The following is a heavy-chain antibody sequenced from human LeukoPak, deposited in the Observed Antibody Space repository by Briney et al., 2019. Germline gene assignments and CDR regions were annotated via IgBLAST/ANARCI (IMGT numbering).Heavy chain of an antibody. V-gene: IGHV4-34*01. CDR2: INHSGST. Sequence: SETLSLTCAVYGGSFSGYYWSWIRQPPGKGPDWIGEINHSGSTNYNPSLKSRVTISVDTSKTQFSLKLSSVTAADTAVYYCARGTMTTVTYYFDYWGQGTLVTVSS. J-gene: IGHJ4*02. CDR3: ARGTMTTVTYYFDY. D-gene: IGHD4-17*01. CDR1: GGSFSGYY.